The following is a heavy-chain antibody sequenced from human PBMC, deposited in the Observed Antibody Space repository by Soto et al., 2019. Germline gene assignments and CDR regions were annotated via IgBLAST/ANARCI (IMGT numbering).Heavy chain of an antibody. J-gene: IGHJ4*02. CDR3: ARDYGDYRSYYFDY. CDR1: GFIFSSYA. V-gene: IGHV3-30*04. D-gene: IGHD4-17*01. Sequence: QVQLVESGGGVVQPGGSLRLSCAASGFIFSSYALHWVRQAPGKGLEWVAVISYNGSSTYYADSVKGRFTISRDNSNHMLYLQLNSLGPDDTARYYCARDYGDYRSYYFDYWGQGTLVTVCS. CDR2: ISYNGSST.